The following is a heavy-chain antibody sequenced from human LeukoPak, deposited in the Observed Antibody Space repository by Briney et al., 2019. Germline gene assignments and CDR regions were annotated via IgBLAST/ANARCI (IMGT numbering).Heavy chain of an antibody. CDR3: ARVGGMITFGDFAY. D-gene: IGHD3-16*01. CDR2: FNGRGGYT. J-gene: IGHJ4*02. V-gene: IGHV3-23*01. CDR1: GFTFNSYV. Sequence: GGTLRLSCEVSGFTFNSYVMSWVRRAPGKGLEWVSSFNGRGGYTFYADSVKGRFTLSSDNSKNTLHLQMNSLRAEDTAVYYCARVGGMITFGDFAYWGQGTLVTVSS.